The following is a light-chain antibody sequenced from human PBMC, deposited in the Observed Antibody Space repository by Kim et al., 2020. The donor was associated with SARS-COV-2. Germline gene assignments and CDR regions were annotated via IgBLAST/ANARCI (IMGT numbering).Light chain of an antibody. J-gene: IGKJ4*01. V-gene: IGKV1-12*01. CDR2: AAS. Sequence: ASVGDGVTITCRASQDIGTWLAWYQQKPGKAPKLLIFAASTLQRGVPSRFSGSGSGTDFTLTISSLQPEDFAIYSCQQANSFPLTFGGGTKVDIK. CDR1: QDIGTW. CDR3: QQANSFPLT.